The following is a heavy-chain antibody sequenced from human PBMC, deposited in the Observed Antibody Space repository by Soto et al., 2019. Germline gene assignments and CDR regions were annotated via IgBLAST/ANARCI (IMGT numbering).Heavy chain of an antibody. D-gene: IGHD3-9*01. V-gene: IGHV1-18*01. J-gene: IGHJ6*03. CDR2: ISAYNGNT. CDR1: GYTFTSYG. CDR3: ARGGTDLTGYYSPIYYYYYYYMDV. Sequence: ASVKVSCKASGYTFTSYGISWVRQAPGQGLEWMGWISAYNGNTNYAQKLQGRVTMTTDTSTSTAYMELRSLRSDDTAVYYCARGGTDLTGYYSPIYYYYYYYMDVWGKGTTVTVS.